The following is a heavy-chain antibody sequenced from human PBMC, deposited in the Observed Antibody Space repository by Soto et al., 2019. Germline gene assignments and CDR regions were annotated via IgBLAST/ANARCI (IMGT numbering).Heavy chain of an antibody. Sequence: DVQLVESGGGLVQPGRSLRLSCAASGFTFDDYAMHWVRQAPGKGLEWVSGISWNSGSIGYADSVKGRFTISRDNAKNSLYLQMNSLRAEDTALYYCAKEGPLGYCSGGSCSPPYYYYMDVWGKGTTVTVSS. CDR1: GFTFDDYA. V-gene: IGHV3-9*01. J-gene: IGHJ6*03. CDR3: AKEGPLGYCSGGSCSPPYYYYMDV. CDR2: ISWNSGSI. D-gene: IGHD2-15*01.